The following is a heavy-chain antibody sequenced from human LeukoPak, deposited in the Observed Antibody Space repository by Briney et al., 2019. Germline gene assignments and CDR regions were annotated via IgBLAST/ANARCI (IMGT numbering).Heavy chain of an antibody. CDR3: ARDYGGNSVGDAFGI. Sequence: ASVKVSCKASGYTFTSYGISWVRQAPGQGLEWMGWISAYNGNTNYAQKFQGRVTITADKSTSTAYMELSSLRSEDTAVYYCARDYGGNSVGDAFGIWGQGTMVTVSS. V-gene: IGHV1-18*01. J-gene: IGHJ3*02. CDR1: GYTFTSYG. D-gene: IGHD4-23*01. CDR2: ISAYNGNT.